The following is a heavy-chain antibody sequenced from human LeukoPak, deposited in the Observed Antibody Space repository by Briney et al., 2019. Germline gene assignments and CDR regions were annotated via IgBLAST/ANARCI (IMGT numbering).Heavy chain of an antibody. CDR2: IFYVGDT. CDR3: ATTSGSRYAYDDY. J-gene: IGHJ4*02. Sequence: SETLSLTCTVSGGSISSSSYYWGWVRQPPGKGLEYIGTIFYVGDTYYNPSLESRLTISVDTSKNQFSLKLRSVTAADSAVYYCATTSGSRYAYDDYWGQGTLVTVSS. V-gene: IGHV4-39*01. CDR1: GGSISSSSYY. D-gene: IGHD6-13*01.